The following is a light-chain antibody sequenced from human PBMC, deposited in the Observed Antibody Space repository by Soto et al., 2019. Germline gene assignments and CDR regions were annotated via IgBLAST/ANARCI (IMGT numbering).Light chain of an antibody. Sequence: DIQMTQSPSTLSASVGDRVVITCRASQSITTWLAWYQQKPGKAPKLLIYDASSLESGVPSRFSGSGSGTEFTLTISSLQPDDFATYYCQQYNDYWTFGQGNKVDIK. J-gene: IGKJ1*01. CDR3: QQYNDYWT. V-gene: IGKV1-5*01. CDR2: DAS. CDR1: QSITTW.